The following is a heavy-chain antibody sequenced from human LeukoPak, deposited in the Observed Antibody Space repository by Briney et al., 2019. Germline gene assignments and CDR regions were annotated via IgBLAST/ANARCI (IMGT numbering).Heavy chain of an antibody. V-gene: IGHV1-69*04. Sequence: SVKVSCKASGGTFSSYAISWVRQAPGQGPEWMGRIIPILGIANYAQKFQGRVTITADKSTSTAYMELSSLRSEDTAVYYCARVGDYGDYVTLVDYWGQGTLVTVSS. CDR3: ARVGDYGDYVTLVDY. CDR1: GGTFSSYA. D-gene: IGHD4-17*01. J-gene: IGHJ4*02. CDR2: IIPILGIA.